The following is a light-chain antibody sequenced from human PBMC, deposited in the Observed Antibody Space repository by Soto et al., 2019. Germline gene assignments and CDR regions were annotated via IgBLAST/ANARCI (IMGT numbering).Light chain of an antibody. CDR1: QSISSY. CDR2: AAS. J-gene: IGKJ1*01. Sequence: DIQMTQSPSSLSASVGGRVTITCRASQSISSYLNWYQQKPGKAPKLLIYAASSLQSGVPSRFSGSGSGTDFTLTISSLQPEDFATYYCQQSYSTPRTWTFGQGTKVDIK. V-gene: IGKV1-39*01. CDR3: QQSYSTPRTWT.